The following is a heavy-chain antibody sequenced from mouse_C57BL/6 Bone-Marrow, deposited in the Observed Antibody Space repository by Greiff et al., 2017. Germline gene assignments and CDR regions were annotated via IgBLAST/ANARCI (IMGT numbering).Heavy chain of an antibody. CDR3: ARSCYYGSSYNDDYAMDY. J-gene: IGHJ4*01. CDR2: INPSTGGT. V-gene: IGHV1-42*01. Sequence: EVQLQQSGPELVKPGASVKISCKASGYSFTGYYMNWVKQSPEKSLEWIGEINPSTGGTTYNQKFKAKATLTVDKSSSTAYMQLKSLTSEDSAVYYCARSCYYGSSYNDDYAMDYWGQGTSVTVSS. D-gene: IGHD1-1*01. CDR1: GYSFTGYY.